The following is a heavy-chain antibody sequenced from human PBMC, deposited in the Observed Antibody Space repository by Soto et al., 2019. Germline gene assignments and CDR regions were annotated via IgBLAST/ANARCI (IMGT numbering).Heavy chain of an antibody. CDR3: AKDRYCSSTSCSSPFDY. V-gene: IGHV3-23*01. CDR1: GFTFNNYW. J-gene: IGHJ4*02. D-gene: IGHD2-2*01. CDR2: ISGSGSST. Sequence: GGSLRLSCADSGFTFNNYWMHWVRQAPGKGLVWVSGISGSGSSTYYADSVKGRFTISRDNSKNTLYLQMNSLRAEDTAVYYCAKDRYCSSTSCSSPFDYWGQGTLVTVSS.